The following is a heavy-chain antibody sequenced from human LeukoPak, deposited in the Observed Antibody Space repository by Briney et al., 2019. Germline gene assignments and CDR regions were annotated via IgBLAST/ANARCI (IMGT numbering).Heavy chain of an antibody. V-gene: IGHV3-74*01. CDR3: ARAGFSSGWYGANWFDP. CDR1: GFTFSNYW. J-gene: IGHJ5*02. D-gene: IGHD6-19*01. Sequence: GGSLRLSCAASGFTFSNYWMHWVRQVPGKGLVWVSRISREGSSTIYADSVKGRFTISRDNAKNTLYLQMNSLRPEDTAVCYCARAGFSSGWYGANWFDPWGQGTLVTVSS. CDR2: ISREGSST.